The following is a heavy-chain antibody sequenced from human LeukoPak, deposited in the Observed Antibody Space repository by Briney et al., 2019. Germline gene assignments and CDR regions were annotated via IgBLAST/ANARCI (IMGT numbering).Heavy chain of an antibody. D-gene: IGHD3-10*01. J-gene: IGHJ4*02. V-gene: IGHV6-1*01. Sequence: SQTLSLTCAISGDSVSSNSTAWDWIRQSPSRGLEWLGSTYYRSKWYKDYAVSVKSRITINPAPPKNQFSLQLNSVTPEDTAVYYCARENCYGSGSYLGSDYWGQRTLVTVSS. CDR3: ARENCYGSGSYLGSDY. CDR1: GDSVSSNSTA. CDR2: TYYRSKWYK.